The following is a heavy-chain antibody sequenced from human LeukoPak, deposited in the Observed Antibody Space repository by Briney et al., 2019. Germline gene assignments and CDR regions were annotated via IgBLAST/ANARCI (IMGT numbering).Heavy chain of an antibody. D-gene: IGHD3-10*02. Sequence: GGSLRLSCAASGFTFSSYSMNWARQAPGKGLEWVSSISSSSSYIYYADSVKGRFTISRDNAKNSLYLQMNSLRAEDTAVYYCARGTMFPYYFDYWGQGTLVTVSS. V-gene: IGHV3-21*01. CDR1: GFTFSSYS. CDR2: ISSSSSYI. J-gene: IGHJ4*02. CDR3: ARGTMFPYYFDY.